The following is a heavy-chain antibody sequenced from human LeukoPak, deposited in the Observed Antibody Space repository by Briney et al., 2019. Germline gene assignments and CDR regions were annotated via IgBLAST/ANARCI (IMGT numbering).Heavy chain of an antibody. Sequence: SETLSLTCTVSGGSISSSSYYWGWIRQPPGKGLEWIGGIYYSGSTYYNPSLKSRVTISVDTSKNQFSLKLSSVTAADTAVYYCARPGDSSGYLDGYFQHWGQGTLVTVSS. CDR1: GGSISSSSYY. V-gene: IGHV4-39*01. CDR3: ARPGDSSGYLDGYFQH. D-gene: IGHD3-22*01. CDR2: IYYSGST. J-gene: IGHJ1*01.